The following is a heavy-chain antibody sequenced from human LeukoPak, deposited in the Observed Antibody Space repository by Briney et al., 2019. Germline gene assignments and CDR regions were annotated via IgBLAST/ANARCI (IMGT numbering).Heavy chain of an antibody. D-gene: IGHD4-23*01. J-gene: IGHJ4*02. CDR1: GFTFSNFA. V-gene: IGHV3-23*01. CDR2: VSGGADST. CDR3: AKSLTKITPASFDQ. Sequence: PGGSLRLSCAASGFTFSNFAMSWVRQAPGKGLEWVATVSGGADSTYYADSVRGRSTISRDNSQNTLSLHMTSLRAEDTAIYYCAKSLTKITPASFDQWGQGTLVTV.